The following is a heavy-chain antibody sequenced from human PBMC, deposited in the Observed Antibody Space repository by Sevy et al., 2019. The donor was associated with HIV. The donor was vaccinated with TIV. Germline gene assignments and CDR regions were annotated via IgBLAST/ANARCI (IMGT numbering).Heavy chain of an antibody. Sequence: SETLSLICSVSGASVSAANDYWSWIRQPPGKGLGWIGNVFYFGSTNYNPSLKSRVTISLDTSKKQFSLKLNSVTAADTAVYYCARDQYYDIGTGLYAMDVWGQGTTVTVSS. J-gene: IGHJ6*02. D-gene: IGHD3-9*01. CDR3: ARDQYYDIGTGLYAMDV. V-gene: IGHV4-61*01. CDR1: GASVSAANDY. CDR2: VFYFGST.